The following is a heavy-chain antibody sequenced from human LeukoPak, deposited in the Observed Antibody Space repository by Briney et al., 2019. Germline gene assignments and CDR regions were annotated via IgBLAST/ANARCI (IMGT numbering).Heavy chain of an antibody. CDR2: ISLDGSRK. J-gene: IGHJ5*01. V-gene: IGHV3-33*05. CDR3: ARDRAASWLDS. CDR1: GLTFTSHG. Sequence: PGRSLRLSCAASGLTFTSHGFHWVRQAPGRGLEWLTFISLDGSRKSYADSVKGRFTFSRDDSKNTLYLEMNSLRAEDTATYYCARDRAASWLDSWGLGTLVTVSS. D-gene: IGHD3-10*01.